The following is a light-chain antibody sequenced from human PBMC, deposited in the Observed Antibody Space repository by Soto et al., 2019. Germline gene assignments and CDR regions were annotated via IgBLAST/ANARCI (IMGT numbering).Light chain of an antibody. J-gene: IGKJ2*01. CDR1: QSISNW. Sequence: DIQMTQSPSTLSASVGDRVTITCRASQSISNWLAWYQQKPGKAPKLLIYDASSLESGVPSRFSGSGSGTEFTLAISSLQPDDFATYYCQQYYSYSLTFGKGTKLEIK. V-gene: IGKV1-5*01. CDR3: QQYYSYSLT. CDR2: DAS.